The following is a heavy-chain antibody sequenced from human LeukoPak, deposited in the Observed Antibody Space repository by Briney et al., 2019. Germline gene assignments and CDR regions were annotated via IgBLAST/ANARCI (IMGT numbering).Heavy chain of an antibody. Sequence: PGGSLRLSCAASGFTFSSYAMSWVRQAPGKGLEWVSAISGSGGSTYYADSVKGRFTISRDNSKNTLYLQMNSLRAEDTAVYYCAKDLSMVVMFSHYFDFWGQGTLVTVSS. J-gene: IGHJ4*02. CDR2: ISGSGGST. D-gene: IGHD4/OR15-4a*01. V-gene: IGHV3-23*01. CDR3: AKDLSMVVMFSHYFDF. CDR1: GFTFSSYA.